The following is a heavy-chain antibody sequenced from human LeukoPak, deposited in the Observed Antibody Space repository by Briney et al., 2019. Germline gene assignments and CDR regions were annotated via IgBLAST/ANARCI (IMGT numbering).Heavy chain of an antibody. CDR3: ASGQRFLVPDWFDP. D-gene: IGHD3-3*01. CDR1: GFTFDDYG. Sequence: GGSLRLSCAASGFTFDDYGMSWVRQAPGKGLEWVSGINWNGGSTGYADSVKGRFTISRDNAKNSLYLQMNSLRAEDTALYYCASGQRFLVPDWFDPWGQGTLVTVSS. CDR2: INWNGGST. J-gene: IGHJ5*02. V-gene: IGHV3-20*04.